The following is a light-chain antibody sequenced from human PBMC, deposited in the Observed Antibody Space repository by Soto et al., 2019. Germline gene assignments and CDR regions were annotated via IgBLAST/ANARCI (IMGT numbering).Light chain of an antibody. V-gene: IGKV1-27*01. Sequence: DIQMTQPPTSLPESVGDRVIIPCRASQDIRNFVAWYKQKPGKAPKLLIYAASTFQSGVPSRFTGSGSGTDFTLTINSLQPEDVATYSCQKYSSVPVFGPGTKVEIK. CDR3: QKYSSVPV. J-gene: IGKJ3*01. CDR1: QDIRNF. CDR2: AAS.